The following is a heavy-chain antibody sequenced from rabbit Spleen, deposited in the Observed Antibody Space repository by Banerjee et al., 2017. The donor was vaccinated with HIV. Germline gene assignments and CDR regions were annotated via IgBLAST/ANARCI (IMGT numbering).Heavy chain of an antibody. D-gene: IGHD7-1*01. CDR1: GFSFSNKAV. CDR2: IYAGGGDYT. V-gene: IGHV1S45*01. CDR3: ARDVGTGDYIDVYFDL. Sequence: QEQLVESGGGLVKPEGSLKLSCTASGFSFSNKAVMCWVRQAPGKGLEWIACIYAGGGDYTSYASWAKGRFTISKSSSTTVTLQMTSLTAADTATYFCARDVGTGDYIDVYFDLWGQGTLVTVS. J-gene: IGHJ4*01.